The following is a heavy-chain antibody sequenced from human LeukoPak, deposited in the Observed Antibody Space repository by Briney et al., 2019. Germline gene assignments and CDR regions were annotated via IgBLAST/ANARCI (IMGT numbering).Heavy chain of an antibody. J-gene: IGHJ4*02. Sequence: PGRSLRLSCAASGFTFDDYAMHWVRQAPGKGLEWASGISWNSGSIGYADSVKGRFTISRDNAKNSLYLQMNSLRAEDTALYYCAKDSHYYGSGSYPDYWGQGTLVTVSS. CDR1: GFTFDDYA. CDR3: AKDSHYYGSGSYPDY. D-gene: IGHD3-10*01. V-gene: IGHV3-9*01. CDR2: ISWNSGSI.